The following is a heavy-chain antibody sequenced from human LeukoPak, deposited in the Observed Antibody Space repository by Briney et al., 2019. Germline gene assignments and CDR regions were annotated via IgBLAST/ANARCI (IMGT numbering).Heavy chain of an antibody. V-gene: IGHV1-2*02. J-gene: IGHJ3*02. CDR3: ARDLREGITIFGVVPMGAFDI. CDR1: GYTFTGYY. CDR2: INPNSGGT. Sequence: ASVKVSCKASGYTFTGYYMHWVRQAPGQGLEWMGWINPNSGGTNYAQKFQGRVTMTRDTPISTAYMELSRLRSDDTAVYYCARDLREGITIFGVVPMGAFDIWGQGTMVTVSS. D-gene: IGHD3-3*01.